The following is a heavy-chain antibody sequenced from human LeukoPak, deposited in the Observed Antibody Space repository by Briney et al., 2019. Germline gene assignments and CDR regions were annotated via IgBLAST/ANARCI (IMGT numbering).Heavy chain of an antibody. CDR2: ISSSSSSM. D-gene: IGHD5-24*01. V-gene: IGHV3-48*04. J-gene: IGHJ4*02. CDR1: GFTFSGYG. Sequence: GGSLRLSCAASGFTFSGYGMNWVRQAPGKGLEWVSYISSSSSSMYYADSVKGRFTIPRDNAKNSLYLQMNSLRAEDTALYYCARDRDGYNSSPFEYWGQGTLVTVSS. CDR3: ARDRDGYNSSPFEY.